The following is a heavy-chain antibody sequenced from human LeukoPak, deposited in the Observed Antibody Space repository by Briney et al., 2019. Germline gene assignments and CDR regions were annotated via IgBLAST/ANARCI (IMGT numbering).Heavy chain of an antibody. D-gene: IGHD6-25*01. Sequence: GESLKISCKGSGYRFSKYWIGWVRQMPGEGLEWMGIIYPGDLDTRYSPSFQGQVTISADTSITTAYLQWSSLKASDTAMYYCARQDAAFGYWGQGTLVTVSS. J-gene: IGHJ4*02. V-gene: IGHV5-51*01. CDR3: ARQDAAFGY. CDR2: IYPGDLDT. CDR1: GYRFSKYW.